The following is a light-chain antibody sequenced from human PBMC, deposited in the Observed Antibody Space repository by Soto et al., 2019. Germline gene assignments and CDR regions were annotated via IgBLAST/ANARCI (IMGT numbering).Light chain of an antibody. CDR3: QQSFNSPRT. CDR1: QSIRRS. J-gene: IGKJ1*01. Sequence: DIQMTQSPSSLSASVADRVTITCRASQSIRRSLNWYQQKPGKAPKLLIYAASSLQSGVPSRFSASGSGTDFTLTISSLQPEDFAIYFCQQSFNSPRTFGQGTKVDIK. CDR2: AAS. V-gene: IGKV1-39*01.